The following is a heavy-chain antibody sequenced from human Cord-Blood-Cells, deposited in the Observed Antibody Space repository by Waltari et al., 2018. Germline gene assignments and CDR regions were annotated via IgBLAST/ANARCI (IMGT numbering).Heavy chain of an antibody. CDR3: AREVRDEVEQLDWYFDL. CDR1: GGPFSTYA. CDR2: IIPIFGTA. V-gene: IGHV1-69*01. D-gene: IGHD6-6*01. J-gene: IGHJ2*01. Sequence: GSSVKVSCTASGGPFSTYACSWVRPAPGPGLEWMGGIIPIFGTANYAQKCQGRVTITADESTSTAYMELSSLRSEDTAVYYCAREVRDEVEQLDWYFDLWGRGTLVTVSS.